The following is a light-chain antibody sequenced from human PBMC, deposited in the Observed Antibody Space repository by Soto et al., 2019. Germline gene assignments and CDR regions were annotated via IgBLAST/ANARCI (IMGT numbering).Light chain of an antibody. CDR1: SSDVGDHNY. V-gene: IGLV2-14*03. CDR3: SSYTTSSTVI. J-gene: IGLJ2*01. CDR2: AVS. Sequence: QSALTQPASVSGSPGQSITISCTGTSSDVGDHNYVSWYQQQPGKAPKLMIYAVSNRPSGVSNRFSGSKSGNTASLTISGLQAEDEADYYCSSYTTSSTVIFGGGIKVTVL.